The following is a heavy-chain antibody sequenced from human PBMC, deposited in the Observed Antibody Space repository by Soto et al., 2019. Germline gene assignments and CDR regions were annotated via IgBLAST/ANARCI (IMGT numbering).Heavy chain of an antibody. CDR3: ASPATGDYYGSGRASHYFGVDV. CDR2: ISFDGRSK. Sequence: QVQLVESGGGVVQPGRSLRLSCAASGFTFSTYVMHWVRQAPGKGPEWVAVISFDGRSKDYADSVKGRFTISRDNSKNTLYLQMNSLRAEDTAVYYCASPATGDYYGSGRASHYFGVDVWGQGTTVTVSS. CDR1: GFTFSTYV. V-gene: IGHV3-30*03. D-gene: IGHD3-10*01. J-gene: IGHJ6*02.